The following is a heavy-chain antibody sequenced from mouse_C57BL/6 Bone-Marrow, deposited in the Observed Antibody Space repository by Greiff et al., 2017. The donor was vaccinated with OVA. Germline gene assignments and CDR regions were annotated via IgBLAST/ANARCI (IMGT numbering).Heavy chain of an antibody. CDR2: IDPEDGET. V-gene: IGHV14-2*01. CDR1: GFNIKDYY. Sequence: EVQVVESGAELVKPGASVKLSCTASGFNIKDYYMHWVKQRTEQGLEWIGRIDPEDGETKYAPKFQGKATITADTSSNTAYLQRSSLTSEDTAVYFCARSGDGYSCYFDVWGTRTPVTVSS. J-gene: IGHJ1*03. CDR3: ARSGDGYSCYFDV. D-gene: IGHD2-3*01.